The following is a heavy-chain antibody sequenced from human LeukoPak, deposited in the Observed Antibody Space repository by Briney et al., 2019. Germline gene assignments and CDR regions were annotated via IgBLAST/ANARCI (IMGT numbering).Heavy chain of an antibody. CDR3: AGSHYYYMDV. J-gene: IGHJ6*03. CDR1: GFTFSSYA. Sequence: PGGSLRLSCAASGFTFSSYAMHWVRQAPGKGLEYVSAISSNGGSTYYANSAKGRFTISRDNSKNTLYLQMGSLRAEDMAVYYCAGSHYYYMDVWGKGTTVTVSS. V-gene: IGHV3-64*01. CDR2: ISSNGGST.